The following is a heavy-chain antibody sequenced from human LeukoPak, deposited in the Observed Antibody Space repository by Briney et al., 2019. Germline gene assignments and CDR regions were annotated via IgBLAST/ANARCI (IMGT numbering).Heavy chain of an antibody. V-gene: IGHV3-23*01. CDR2: IGNSGGDT. D-gene: IGHD6-19*01. Sequence: GGSLRLSCAASGFTFTTYAMCWVRQAPGKGLEWVSCIGNSGGDTVYADSVRGRFTVSRDTSRNTLFLEMNSLRAEVTAIYYCAKRGGESSGWGPFDYWGQGTLVTVSS. CDR1: GFTFTTYA. J-gene: IGHJ4*02. CDR3: AKRGGESSGWGPFDY.